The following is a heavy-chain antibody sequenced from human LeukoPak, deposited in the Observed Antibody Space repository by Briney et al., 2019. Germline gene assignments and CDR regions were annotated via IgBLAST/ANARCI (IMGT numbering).Heavy chain of an antibody. J-gene: IGHJ3*02. CDR2: IYSGGTT. CDR3: ARRLYIVRGAFDI. CDR1: GFTVSSNY. D-gene: IGHD2/OR15-2a*01. Sequence: GGSLRLSCAASGFTVSSNYINWVRQAPGKGLEWVSLIYSGGTTYYADSVKGRFTISRDNSKNTVPLQMNNLRAEDTAMYFCARRLYIVRGAFDIWGQGTMVTVSS. V-gene: IGHV3-53*01.